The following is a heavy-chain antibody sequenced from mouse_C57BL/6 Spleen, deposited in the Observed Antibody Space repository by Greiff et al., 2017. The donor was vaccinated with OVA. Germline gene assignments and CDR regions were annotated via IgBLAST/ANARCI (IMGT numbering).Heavy chain of an antibody. CDR3: ARGSYGSSYAWFAY. Sequence: EVQLQESGPELVKPGASVKISCKASGYTFTDYNMDWVKQSHGKSLEWIGDINPNNGGTIYNQKFKGKATLTVDKSSSTAYMALRSLTSEDTAVYYGARGSYGSSYAWFAYWGQGTLVTVSA. V-gene: IGHV1-18*01. CDR1: GYTFTDYN. CDR2: INPNNGGT. D-gene: IGHD1-1*01. J-gene: IGHJ3*01.